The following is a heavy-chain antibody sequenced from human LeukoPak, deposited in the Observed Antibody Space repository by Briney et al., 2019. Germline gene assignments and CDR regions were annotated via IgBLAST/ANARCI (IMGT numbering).Heavy chain of an antibody. CDR3: ARGVRGIYDSSGYYLDY. D-gene: IGHD3-22*01. J-gene: IGHJ4*02. CDR1: GFTFSSYG. CDR2: IWYGGSNK. V-gene: IGHV3-33*01. Sequence: GGSLRLSCAASGFTFSSYGMHWVRQAPGKGLEWVAVIWYGGSNKYYADSVKGRFTISRDNSKNTLYLQMNSLRAEDTAVYYCARGVRGIYDSSGYYLDYWGQGTLVTVSS.